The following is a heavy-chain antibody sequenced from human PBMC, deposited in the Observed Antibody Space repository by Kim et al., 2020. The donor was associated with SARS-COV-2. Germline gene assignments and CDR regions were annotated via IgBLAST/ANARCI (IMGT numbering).Heavy chain of an antibody. D-gene: IGHD1-26*01. CDR2: IYNTGNT. Sequence: SETLSLTCTVSGGSISSGTYYWGWIRQPPGTGLEWIGNIYNTGNTYYNPSLKSRATISLDTSKNQFSLKLGSVTAADTAVYYCARRYGGGSKLDSWGQGTLVTVSS. V-gene: IGHV4-39*01. CDR3: ARRYGGGSKLDS. J-gene: IGHJ4*02. CDR1: GGSISSGTYY.